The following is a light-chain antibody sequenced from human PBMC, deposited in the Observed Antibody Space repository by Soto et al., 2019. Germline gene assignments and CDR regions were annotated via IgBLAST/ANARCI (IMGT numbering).Light chain of an antibody. Sequence: EIMLAQSPGTLSLSPGESATLSCRASQSVSSSFLAWYQQKAGQAPRLLIFGASGRATGIPDRFRGSGSGTDFSLTISRLEPEDSAVYYCQQYGSSLLTFGGGTKVDI. CDR3: QQYGSSLLT. CDR1: QSVSSSF. J-gene: IGKJ4*01. CDR2: GAS. V-gene: IGKV3-20*01.